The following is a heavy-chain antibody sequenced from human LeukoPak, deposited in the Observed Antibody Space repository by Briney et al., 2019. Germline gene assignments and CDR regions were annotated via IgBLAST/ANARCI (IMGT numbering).Heavy chain of an antibody. Sequence: ASVKVSCKASGYTFTSYAMNWVRQAPGQGLEWMGWINTNTGNPTYAQGFTGRFVFSLDTSVSTAYLQISSLKAEDTAVYYCARDSRMYRGYDWGENWFDPWGQGTLVTVSS. J-gene: IGHJ5*02. CDR3: ARDSRMYRGYDWGENWFDP. V-gene: IGHV7-4-1*02. D-gene: IGHD5-12*01. CDR1: GYTFTSYA. CDR2: INTNTGNP.